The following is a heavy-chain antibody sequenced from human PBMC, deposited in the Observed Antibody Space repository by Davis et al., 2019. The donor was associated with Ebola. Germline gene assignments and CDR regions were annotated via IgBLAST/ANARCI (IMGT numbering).Heavy chain of an antibody. Sequence: GESLKISCAASGFTFSSYTMNWVRQAPGKGLEWVSYISSSSGNIYYADSLKGRFTISRDNAKNSLYLQMNSLRDEDTAVYFCARAEPTYYYGSGRYQTLYFFDYWGQGTLVTVSS. CDR1: GFTFSSYT. J-gene: IGHJ4*02. D-gene: IGHD3-10*01. V-gene: IGHV3-48*02. CDR3: ARAEPTYYYGSGRYQTLYFFDY. CDR2: ISSSSGNI.